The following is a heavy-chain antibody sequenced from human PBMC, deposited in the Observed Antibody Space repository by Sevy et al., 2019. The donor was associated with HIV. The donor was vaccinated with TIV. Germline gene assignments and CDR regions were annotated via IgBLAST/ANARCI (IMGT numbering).Heavy chain of an antibody. CDR2: IRSKANSYAT. V-gene: IGHV3-73*01. Sequence: GGSLRLSCAASGFTFSGSAMHWVRQASGNGLEWVGRIRSKANSYATAYAASVKGRFTIPRDDSKNTAYLQMNSLKTEDTAVYYCTRRGDSNYNYYYYGMDVSGQRTSVTVSS. CDR1: GFTFSGSA. D-gene: IGHD4-4*01. CDR3: TRRGDSNYNYYYYGMDV. J-gene: IGHJ6*02.